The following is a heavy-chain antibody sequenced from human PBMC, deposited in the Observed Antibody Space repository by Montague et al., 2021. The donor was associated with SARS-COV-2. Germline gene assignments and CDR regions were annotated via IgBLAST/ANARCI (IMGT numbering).Heavy chain of an antibody. D-gene: IGHD3-3*01. V-gene: IGHV4-31*03. CDR1: GASISSGGYY. CDR3: ARGLSYQTIFGVITNNGMDV. CDR2: IYYSGTT. Sequence: TLSLTCTVSGASISSGGYYWSWLRQHPRKGLEWIGYIYYSGTTXHNPSLKSRLTISVDTSKNQFSLKLSSVTAADTAVYYCARGLSYQTIFGVITNNGMDVWGQGTTVTVSS. J-gene: IGHJ6*02.